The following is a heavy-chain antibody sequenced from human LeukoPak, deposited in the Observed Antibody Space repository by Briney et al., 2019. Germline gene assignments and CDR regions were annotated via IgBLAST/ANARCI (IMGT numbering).Heavy chain of an antibody. CDR1: GGTFSSYA. V-gene: IGHV1-69*13. CDR3: ATRPGYNWFDX. J-gene: IGHJ5*02. CDR2: IIPIFGTA. Sequence: ASVKVSCKASGGTFSSYAISWVRQAPGQGLEWMGGIIPIFGTANYAQKFQGRVTITADESTSTAYMGLTSLRSEDTAVYYCATRPGYNWFDXWGQGTLXTV.